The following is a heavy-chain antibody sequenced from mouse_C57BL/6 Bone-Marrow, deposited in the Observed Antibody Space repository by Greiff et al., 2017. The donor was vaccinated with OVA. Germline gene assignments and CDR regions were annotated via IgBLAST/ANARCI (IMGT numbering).Heavy chain of an antibody. Sequence: VQLQESGAELARPGASVKLSCKASGYTFTSYGISWVKQRPGQGLEWIGEIYPRSGNTYYNEKFKGKATLTADKSSSTAYMELRSLTSEDSAVYFCARCCNTPFAYWGRGTLVTVSA. D-gene: IGHD3-3*01. CDR2: IYPRSGNT. CDR1: GYTFTSYG. CDR3: ARCCNTPFAY. V-gene: IGHV1-81*01. J-gene: IGHJ3*01.